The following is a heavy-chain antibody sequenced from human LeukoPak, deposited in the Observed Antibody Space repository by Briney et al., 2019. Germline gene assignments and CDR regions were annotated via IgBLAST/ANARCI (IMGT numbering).Heavy chain of an antibody. CDR3: ASAISQKSGSYARGPTSSFLLI. CDR1: GFTVSSNY. D-gene: IGHD1-26*01. V-gene: IGHV3-53*01. J-gene: IGHJ3*02. Sequence: QPGGSLRLSCAASGFTVSSNYMSWVRQAPGKGLEWVSVIYSGGSTYYADSVKGRFTISRDNSKNTLYLQMNSLRAEDTAVYYCASAISQKSGSYARGPTSSFLLIWGQGTMVTVSS. CDR2: IYSGGST.